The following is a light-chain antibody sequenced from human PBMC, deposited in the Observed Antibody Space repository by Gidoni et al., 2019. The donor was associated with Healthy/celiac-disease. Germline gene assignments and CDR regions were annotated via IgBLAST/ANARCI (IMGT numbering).Light chain of an antibody. CDR1: QSVSSY. CDR3: QQRSNWPPDLT. V-gene: IGKV3-11*01. Sequence: IVLTQSPATLSLSPGERATLSCRASQSVSSYLAWYQQKPGQALRLLIYDASNRATGIPARFSGSGSGTDFTLTISSLEPEDFAVYYCQQRSNWPPDLTFGGGTKVEIK. CDR2: DAS. J-gene: IGKJ4*01.